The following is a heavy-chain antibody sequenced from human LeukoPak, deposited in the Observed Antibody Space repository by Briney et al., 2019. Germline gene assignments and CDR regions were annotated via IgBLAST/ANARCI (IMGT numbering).Heavy chain of an antibody. D-gene: IGHD5-18*01. V-gene: IGHV4-34*01. CDR3: ASSTKGYIYGSYYFDY. CDR2: INHSGGT. Sequence: SETLSLTCAVYGGSFSGYYWSGIRQPPGKGLEWIGEINHSGGTRYNPSLKSRITISVDTSQNHFSLRLTSVTAADTALYYCASSTKGYIYGSYYFDYWGQGTLVTVSS. J-gene: IGHJ4*02. CDR1: GGSFSGYY.